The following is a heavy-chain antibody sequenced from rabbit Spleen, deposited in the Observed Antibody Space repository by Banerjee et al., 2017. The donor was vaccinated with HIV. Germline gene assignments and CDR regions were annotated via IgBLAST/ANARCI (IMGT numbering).Heavy chain of an antibody. J-gene: IGHJ4*01. CDR3: ARGRDAGYTAYSYAMDFVL. CDR1: GFSFSSNYY. D-gene: IGHD6-1*01. V-gene: IGHV1S40*01. Sequence: QSLEESGGGLVQPEGSLTLTCTASGFSFSSNYYMCWVRQAPGKGLEWIACTYGGSGGNTWYASWAKGRFTISKTSSTTVTLQMTSLTGADTATYFCARGRDAGYTAYSYAMDFVLWGQGTLVTVS. CDR2: TYGGSGGNT.